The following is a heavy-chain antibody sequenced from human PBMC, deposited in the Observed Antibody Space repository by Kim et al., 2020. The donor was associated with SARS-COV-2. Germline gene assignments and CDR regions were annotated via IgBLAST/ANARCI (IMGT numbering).Heavy chain of an antibody. CDR2: GA. Sequence: GANYARRFQGRVTMTRDTSISTVYLGMTRLRSDDTAVYYCARSSLLDFDYWGQGTLVTVSS. J-gene: IGHJ4*02. V-gene: IGHV1-2*02. CDR3: ARSSLLDFDY. D-gene: IGHD2-15*01.